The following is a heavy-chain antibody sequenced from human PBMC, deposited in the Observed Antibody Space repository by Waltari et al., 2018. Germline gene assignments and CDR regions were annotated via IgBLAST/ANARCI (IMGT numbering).Heavy chain of an antibody. CDR3: GRDRGWRQHDY. J-gene: IGHJ4*02. D-gene: IGHD5-12*01. CDR1: GFTFSTYW. V-gene: IGHV3-7*01. Sequence: EVQLVESGGGLVQPGGSLRLSCAAPGFTFSTYWMGWVRQAPGKGLEWVANIKQDGSTKYYVDSVKGRFTISRDNAKNSLYLQMNSLRAEDTAVYYCGRDRGWRQHDYWGQGTLVTVSS. CDR2: IKQDGSTK.